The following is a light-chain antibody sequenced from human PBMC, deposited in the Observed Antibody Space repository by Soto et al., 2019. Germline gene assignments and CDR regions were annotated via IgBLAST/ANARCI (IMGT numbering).Light chain of an antibody. Sequence: DIQMTQSPSTLSASVGDRVTITCRASQNIERWLAWYQQKPGRAPKLLIYDASSLESGVPSRFSGSGSGTEFTLTISDLQPDDCATYYCQHYDTYRATFGLGTKVDIK. CDR2: DAS. CDR3: QHYDTYRAT. CDR1: QNIERW. J-gene: IGKJ1*01. V-gene: IGKV1-5*01.